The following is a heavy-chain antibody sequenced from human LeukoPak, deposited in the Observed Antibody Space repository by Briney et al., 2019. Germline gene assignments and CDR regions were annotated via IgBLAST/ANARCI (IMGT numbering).Heavy chain of an antibody. CDR2: INHSGST. D-gene: IGHD5-24*01. Sequence: RTSETLSLTCAVYGGSFSGYYWSWIRQPPGKGLEWIGEINHSGSTNYNPSLKSRVTISVDTSKNQFSLNLSSVTAADTAVYYCAREGRDGYNYRALDYWGQGTLVSVSS. J-gene: IGHJ4*02. CDR1: GGSFSGYY. V-gene: IGHV4-34*01. CDR3: AREGRDGYNYRALDY.